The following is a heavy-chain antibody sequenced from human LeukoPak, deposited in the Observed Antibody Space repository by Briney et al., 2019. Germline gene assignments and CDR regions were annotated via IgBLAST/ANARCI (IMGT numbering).Heavy chain of an antibody. CDR1: GGSFSGYY. CDR2: INHSGST. D-gene: IGHD5-12*01. Sequence: SETLSLTCAVYGGSFSGYYWSWIRQPPGKGLEWIGEINHSGSTNYNPPLKSRVTISVDTSKNQFSLKLSSVTAADTAVYYCARGRKWLRVWDYWGQGTLVTVSS. V-gene: IGHV4-34*01. J-gene: IGHJ4*02. CDR3: ARGRKWLRVWDY.